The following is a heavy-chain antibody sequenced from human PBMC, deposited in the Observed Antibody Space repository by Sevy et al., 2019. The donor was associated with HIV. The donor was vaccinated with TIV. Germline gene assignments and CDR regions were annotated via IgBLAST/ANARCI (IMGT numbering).Heavy chain of an antibody. CDR2: IGYDGRNK. J-gene: IGHJ4*02. CDR3: ARDPRMYGDYLLAYFDS. V-gene: IGHV3-33*01. D-gene: IGHD2-8*01. CDR1: GFTPSTYG. Sequence: GGSLRLSCAASGFTPSTYGMHWVRQAPGKGLEWVAVIGYDGRNKYYADSVKGRFTISRDNSKNTLFLQMDSLRAGDMAVYYGARDPRMYGDYLLAYFDSWGQGTLVTVSS.